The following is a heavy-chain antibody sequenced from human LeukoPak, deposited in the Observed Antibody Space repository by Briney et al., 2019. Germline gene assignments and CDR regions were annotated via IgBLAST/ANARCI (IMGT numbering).Heavy chain of an antibody. J-gene: IGHJ4*02. D-gene: IGHD6-13*01. V-gene: IGHV3-23*01. Sequence: GGSLRLSCAAPGFTFTRYAMKWVRQAPGKGLEWVSTISGPGDNTYYADSVKGRFTISRDNSKNTVSLQMNSLRAGDTAVYYCAREATSSSGWYTDYWGQGTLVAVSS. CDR1: GFTFTRYA. CDR3: AREATSSSGWYTDY. CDR2: ISGPGDNT.